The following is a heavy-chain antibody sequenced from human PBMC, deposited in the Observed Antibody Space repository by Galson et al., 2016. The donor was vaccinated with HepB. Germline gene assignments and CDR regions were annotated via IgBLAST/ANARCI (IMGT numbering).Heavy chain of an antibody. J-gene: IGHJ2*01. D-gene: IGHD2-21*02. CDR1: GGSFSGYY. CDR3: ARGRVVVTAIRVWYFDL. Sequence: SETLSLTCAVYGGSFSGYYWSWIRQPPGKGLEWIGEINHGGSTNYNPSLKSRVTLSVDTSKNHFSLKLSSVTAADTAVYFCARGRVVVTAIRVWYFDLWDRGALVTVSP. V-gene: IGHV4-34*01. CDR2: INHGGST.